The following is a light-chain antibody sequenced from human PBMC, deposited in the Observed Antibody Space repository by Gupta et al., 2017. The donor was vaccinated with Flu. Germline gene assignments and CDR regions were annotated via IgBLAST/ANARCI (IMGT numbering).Light chain of an antibody. CDR1: TGVATSGHY. V-gene: IGLV7-46*01. CDR3: LLSYSDDRPV. CDR2: ATN. Sequence: QAVVPQEPSLTVSPGGTVTLTCGSSTGVATSGHYPSWFQQKPGQAPRTLIYATNTRHSWTPARFSGSLLGGKAALTLSGAQPEDEAEYYCLLSYSDDRPVFGGGTKVTVL. J-gene: IGLJ3*02.